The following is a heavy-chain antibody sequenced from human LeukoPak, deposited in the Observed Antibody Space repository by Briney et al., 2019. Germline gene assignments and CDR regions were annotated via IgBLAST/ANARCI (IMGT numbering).Heavy chain of an antibody. V-gene: IGHV1-18*01. CDR2: ISAYNGNT. Sequence: GASVKVSCKASGYTFTSYGISWVRQAPGQGLEWMGWISAYNGNTNYAQKFQGRVTITADKSTSTAYMELSSLRSEDTAVYYCARDGTYSSGWYNGYWGQGTLVTVSS. D-gene: IGHD6-19*01. J-gene: IGHJ4*02. CDR1: GYTFTSYG. CDR3: ARDGTYSSGWYNGY.